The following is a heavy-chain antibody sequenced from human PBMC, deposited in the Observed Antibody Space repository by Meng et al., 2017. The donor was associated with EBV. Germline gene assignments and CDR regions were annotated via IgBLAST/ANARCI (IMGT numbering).Heavy chain of an antibody. D-gene: IGHD3-10*01. V-gene: IGHV1-69*01. J-gene: IGHJ4*02. CDR3: ASESGRGYTPDY. Sequence: VQLVQSAAGVKKPGASVKVSCKTSGGPFRNYASGWVRQAPGQGLEWLGGFLPTLGAPNYAQKFHGRVSITADESTSTHYMDLSSLRSEDTAVYYCASESGRGYTPDYWGQGTLVTVSS. CDR1: GGPFRNYA. CDR2: FLPTLGAP.